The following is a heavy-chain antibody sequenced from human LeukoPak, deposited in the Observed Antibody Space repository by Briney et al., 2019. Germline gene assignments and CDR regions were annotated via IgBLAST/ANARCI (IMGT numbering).Heavy chain of an antibody. Sequence: PGRSLRLSCVASGFTFTRNCMHWVRQAPGEGLEWVAAIPHDGSNAYYADSVKGRFTISRDDSKNTQYLQMNSLRIEDSAVYYCATGSDFYYASWGQGTLVTVSS. J-gene: IGHJ5*02. CDR1: GFTFTRNC. V-gene: IGHV3-30-3*01. D-gene: IGHD3-3*01. CDR2: IPHDGSNA. CDR3: ATGSDFYYAS.